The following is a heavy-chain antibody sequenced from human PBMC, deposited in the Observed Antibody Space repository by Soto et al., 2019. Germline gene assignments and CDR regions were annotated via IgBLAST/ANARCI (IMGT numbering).Heavy chain of an antibody. D-gene: IGHD2-15*01. J-gene: IGHJ4*02. CDR1: CGSISSYY. Sequence: SSETLSLTCNVSCGSISSYYWSWIRQPPGKGLEWIGYIYYSGSTNYNPSLKSRVTISVYTSKNQFSLKLSSVTAADTAVYYCARAPPDCSGGSCPLWGQGTLVTVSS. CDR3: ARAPPDCSGGSCPL. V-gene: IGHV4-59*01. CDR2: IYYSGST.